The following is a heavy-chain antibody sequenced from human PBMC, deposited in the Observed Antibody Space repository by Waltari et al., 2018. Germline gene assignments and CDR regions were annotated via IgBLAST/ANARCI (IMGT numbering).Heavy chain of an antibody. CDR2: INQSGST. CDR1: GGSFSGYY. V-gene: IGHV4-34*01. J-gene: IGHJ5*02. D-gene: IGHD1-26*01. CDR3: ARLGIVGAGNWFDP. Sequence: QVQLQQWGAGLLKPSETLSLTCAVYGGSFSGYYWSWIRQPPGKGLEWIGEINQSGSTTYCPPLKRRVTRSVDTSKNQFSLELRSVTAADTAVYYCARLGIVGAGNWFDPWGQGTLVTVSS.